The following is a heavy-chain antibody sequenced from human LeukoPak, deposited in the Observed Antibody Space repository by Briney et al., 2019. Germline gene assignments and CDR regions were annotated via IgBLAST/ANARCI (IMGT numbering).Heavy chain of an antibody. V-gene: IGHV3-33*01. CDR1: GFTFSGFG. CDR3: ARWAPGRFLEWSL. D-gene: IGHD3-3*01. J-gene: IGHJ3*01. Sequence: PGRSLRLSCEASGFTFSGFGMHWVRQAPGKGLEWVAVIWYDGSNKYYADAVKGRFTISRDNSKNTLFLQMNSLRVEDTAVYYCARWAPGRFLEWSLWGQGTMVTVSS. CDR2: IWYDGSNK.